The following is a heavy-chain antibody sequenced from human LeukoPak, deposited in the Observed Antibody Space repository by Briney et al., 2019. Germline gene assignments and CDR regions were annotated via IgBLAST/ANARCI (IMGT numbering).Heavy chain of an antibody. CDR3: ARIISGGYYFDY. CDR1: GFSLSTSGMC. CDR2: IDWDDDK. Sequence: SGPALVKPTQTLTLTCTFSGFSLSTSGMCVSWIRQPPGKALEWLARIDWDDDKYYSTSLKTRLTISKDTSKNQVVLTMTNMDPVGTATYYCARIISGGYYFDYWGQGTLVTVSS. J-gene: IGHJ4*02. D-gene: IGHD2-15*01. V-gene: IGHV2-70*11.